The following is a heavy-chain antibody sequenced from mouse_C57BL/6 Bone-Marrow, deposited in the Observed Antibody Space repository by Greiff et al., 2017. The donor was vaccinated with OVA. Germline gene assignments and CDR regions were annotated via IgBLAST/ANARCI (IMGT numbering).Heavy chain of an antibody. CDR2: ISYDGSN. Sequence: EVQLQQSGPGLVKPSQSLSLTCSVSGYSITSGYYWNWIRQFPGNKLEWMGYISYDGSNKYNPSLNNRISITRDTSKNQFFLKLNSVTTEDTATYYCASGYYSNYFDDWGQGTTLTVSS. D-gene: IGHD2-5*01. CDR1: GYSITSGYY. V-gene: IGHV3-6*01. J-gene: IGHJ2*01. CDR3: ASGYYSNYFDD.